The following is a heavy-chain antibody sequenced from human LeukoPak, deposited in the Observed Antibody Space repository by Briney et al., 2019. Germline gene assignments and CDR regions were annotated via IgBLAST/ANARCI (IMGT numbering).Heavy chain of an antibody. V-gene: IGHV1-46*01. Sequence: ASVKVSYKASGYTFTSYYMHWVRQAPGQGLEWMGIINPSGGSTSYAQKFQGRVTMTRDTSTSTVYMELSSLRSEDTAVYYCARHRNTAMALNWFDPWGQGTLVTVSS. J-gene: IGHJ5*02. CDR2: INPSGGST. CDR1: GYTFTSYY. CDR3: ARHRNTAMALNWFDP. D-gene: IGHD5-18*01.